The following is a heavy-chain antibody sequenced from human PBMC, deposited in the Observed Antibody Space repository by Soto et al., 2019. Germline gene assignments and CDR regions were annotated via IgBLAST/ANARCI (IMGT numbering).Heavy chain of an antibody. J-gene: IGHJ4*02. CDR2: VNPSGGHT. Sequence: QVQLMQSGAEVKKPGASVKVSCKASGDTFTEYYIHWVRQAPGQGLEWMGTVNPSGGHTTYAQHFLGRVTRTRDASTSTIYMELTSLTSEDTAVYYCARGGHVVVVTAALDYWGQGTLVTVSS. CDR3: ARGGHVVVVTAALDY. D-gene: IGHD2-21*02. V-gene: IGHV1-46*01. CDR1: GDTFTEYY.